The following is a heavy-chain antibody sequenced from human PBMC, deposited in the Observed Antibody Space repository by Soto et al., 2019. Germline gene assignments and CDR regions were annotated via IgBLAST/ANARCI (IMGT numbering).Heavy chain of an antibody. J-gene: IGHJ4*02. D-gene: IGHD6-13*01. CDR3: ARGGSSWYVLTN. Sequence: QVQLQQWGAGLLKPSETLSLTCAVYGGSFSGYYWSWIRQPPGKGLEWIGEINHSGSTNYNPSLKSRVTISVDTSKNQFSLKLSSVTAAATAVYYCARGGSSWYVLTNWGQGTLVTVSS. V-gene: IGHV4-34*01. CDR1: GGSFSGYY. CDR2: INHSGST.